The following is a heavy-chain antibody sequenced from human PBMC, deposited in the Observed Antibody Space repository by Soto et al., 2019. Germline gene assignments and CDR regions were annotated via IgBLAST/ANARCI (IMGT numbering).Heavy chain of an antibody. D-gene: IGHD6-19*01. CDR1: GGTFSSYA. J-gene: IGHJ6*04. V-gene: IGHV1-69*13. CDR2: IIPIFGTA. CDR3: ARGFYRRGCFWGLAV. Sequence: SVKVSCKASGGTFSSYAISWVRQAPGQGLEWMGGIIPIFGTANYAQKFQGRVTITADESTSTAYMELSSLRSEDTAVYYFARGFYRRGCFWGLAVGGKGTTVPVS.